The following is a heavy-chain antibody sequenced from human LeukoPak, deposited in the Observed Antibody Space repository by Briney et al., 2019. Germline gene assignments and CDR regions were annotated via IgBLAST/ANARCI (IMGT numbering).Heavy chain of an antibody. V-gene: IGHV4-39*01. J-gene: IGHJ4*02. Sequence: PSETLSLTCAVSGGSISSNSYYWGWIRQPPGKGLEWIGSIYYSGSTYYNPSLKSRVTISVDTSKNQFSLKLSSVTAADTAVYYCARVSGYSSSWRFDYWGQGTLVTVSS. D-gene: IGHD6-13*01. CDR3: ARVSGYSSSWRFDY. CDR2: IYYSGST. CDR1: GGSISSNSYY.